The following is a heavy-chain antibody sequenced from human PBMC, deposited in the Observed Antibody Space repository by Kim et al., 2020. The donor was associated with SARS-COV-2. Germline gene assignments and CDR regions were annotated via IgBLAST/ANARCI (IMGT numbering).Heavy chain of an antibody. CDR1: GYTFTGYY. CDR2: INPNSGGT. J-gene: IGHJ4*02. D-gene: IGHD2-2*02. V-gene: IGHV1-2*06. Sequence: ASVKVSCKASGYTFTGYYMHWVRQAPGQGLEWMGRINPNSGGTNYAQKFQGRVTMTRDTSISTAYMELSRLRSDDTAVYYCYAVPAAISFDYWGQGTLVTVSS. CDR3: YAVPAAISFDY.